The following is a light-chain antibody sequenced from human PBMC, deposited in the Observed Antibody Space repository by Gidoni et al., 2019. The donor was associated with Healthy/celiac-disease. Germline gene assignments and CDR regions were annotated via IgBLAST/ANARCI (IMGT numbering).Light chain of an antibody. CDR2: AAS. J-gene: IGKJ4*01. CDR1: QVISNY. V-gene: IGKV1-16*02. Sequence: DIEMTQSPSSLSASVGDRVTITWRASQVISNYLAWFQQKPGKAPPSLIYAASSWQSGVPSKFSGSGSGTDFTLTISSLQPEDFATYYCQQYNSYPLTFGGGTKVEIK. CDR3: QQYNSYPLT.